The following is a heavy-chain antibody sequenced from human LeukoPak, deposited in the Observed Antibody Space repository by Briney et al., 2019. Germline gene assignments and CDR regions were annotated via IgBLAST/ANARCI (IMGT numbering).Heavy chain of an antibody. Sequence: GGSLRLSCTASGFTFSSYAMSWVRLAPGKGLEWVSAISGSGSNTYYTDSVKGRFTISRDNSKNTLYLQMNSLRAEDTAVYYCAKEAVRKFDFHYWGQGTLVTVSS. CDR1: GFTFSSYA. D-gene: IGHD1-14*01. CDR2: ISGSGSNT. CDR3: AKEAVRKFDFHY. V-gene: IGHV3-23*01. J-gene: IGHJ4*02.